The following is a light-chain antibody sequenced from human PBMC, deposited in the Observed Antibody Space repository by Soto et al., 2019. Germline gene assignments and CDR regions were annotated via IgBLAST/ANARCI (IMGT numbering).Light chain of an antibody. J-gene: IGLJ2*01. CDR1: SSDVGGYNY. V-gene: IGLV2-14*01. Sequence: QSALTQPASVSGSPGQSITISCTGTSSDVGGYNYVSWYQQHPGKAPKLMIYDVSNRPSGVSNRFSGSKSANTASLTISGLQAEDGVDYYCSSYTGSSTYVVFGGGTKVTVL. CDR3: SSYTGSSTYVV. CDR2: DVS.